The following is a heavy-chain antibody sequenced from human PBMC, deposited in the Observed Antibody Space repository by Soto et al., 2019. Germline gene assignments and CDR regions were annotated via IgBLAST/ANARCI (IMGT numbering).Heavy chain of an antibody. J-gene: IGHJ4*02. CDR3: VKDKIRGVRYSYGD. Sequence: EVQLLESGGGLVQPGGSLRLSCAASGFTFSSYAMSWVRQAPGKGLEWVSAISGSGGSTYYADSVKGRFTISRDNSKNTLYLQMNSLRAEDTAVYYCVKDKIRGVRYSYGDWGQGTLVTVSS. D-gene: IGHD5-18*01. CDR2: ISGSGGST. CDR1: GFTFSSYA. V-gene: IGHV3-23*01.